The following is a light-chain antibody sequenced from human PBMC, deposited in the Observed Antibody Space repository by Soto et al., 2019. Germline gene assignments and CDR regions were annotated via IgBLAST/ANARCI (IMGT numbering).Light chain of an antibody. Sequence: DIQMTQSPSSVSASVGDRVTITCRASQGISNWLAWYQQQPVKAPKLLIYGASSLQSGVPSRFSGGGSGTHFTLIISSLQPEDFATYYCQQTNTFLPLIFRGGTKVEI. CDR1: QGISNW. CDR2: GAS. V-gene: IGKV1-12*01. CDR3: QQTNTFLPLI. J-gene: IGKJ4*01.